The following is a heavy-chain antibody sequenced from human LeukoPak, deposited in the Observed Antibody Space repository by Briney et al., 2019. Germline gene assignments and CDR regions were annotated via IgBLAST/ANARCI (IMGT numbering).Heavy chain of an antibody. V-gene: IGHV3-7*01. D-gene: IGHD5-24*01. CDR2: INQDGSDQ. CDR3: ARYRLIWLPVPAFEY. J-gene: IGHJ4*02. Sequence: SGGSLRLSCAASGFTFSSYWKRWVRQAPGKGLEGGVSINQDGSDQYYVDSVKGRFTISRDNAKNSLSLQVSSRRAEDTAVYYCARYRLIWLPVPAFEYWGEGTQVTVSS. CDR1: GFTFSSYW.